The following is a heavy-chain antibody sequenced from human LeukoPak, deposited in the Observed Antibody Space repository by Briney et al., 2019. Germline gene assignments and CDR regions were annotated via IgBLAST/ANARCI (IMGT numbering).Heavy chain of an antibody. CDR3: ARPRGYYTSGSFYFDY. V-gene: IGHV1-2*02. Sequence: ASVKVSCKVSGYTLTELSMHWVRQAPGQGLEWMGWINPNSGGTNYAQKFQGRVTMTRDTSISTAYMELSRLRSDDTAVYYCARPRGYYTSGSFYFDYWGQGTLVTVSS. J-gene: IGHJ4*02. D-gene: IGHD3-10*01. CDR1: GYTLTELS. CDR2: INPNSGGT.